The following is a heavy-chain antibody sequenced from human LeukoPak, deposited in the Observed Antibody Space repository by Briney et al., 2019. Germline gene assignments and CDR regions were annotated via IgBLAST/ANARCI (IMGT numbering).Heavy chain of an antibody. V-gene: IGHV4-34*01. CDR2: INHSGST. CDR1: GVSFRGYS. D-gene: IGHD5-24*01. CDR3: ARGGIEVAAPGWFDP. Sequence: SETLCLTCAVYGVSFRGYSWSWVRQPPGKGLEWIGEINHSGSTNYNPSLKSRVTISVDTSKNQFSLKLSSVTAADTAVYYCARGGIEVAAPGWFDPWGQGTLVTVSS. J-gene: IGHJ5*02.